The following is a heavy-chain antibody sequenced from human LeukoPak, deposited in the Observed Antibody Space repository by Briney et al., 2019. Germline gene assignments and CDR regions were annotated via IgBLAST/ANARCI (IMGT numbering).Heavy chain of an antibody. D-gene: IGHD6-13*01. CDR1: GGSISSGSYY. CDR3: AREKITAAGTEGWFDP. Sequence: SETLSLTCTVSGGSISSGSYYWSWIRQPAGKGLEWIGRIYTSGSTNYNPSLKSRVTISVDTSKNQFSLKLSSVTAADTAVCYCAREKITAAGTEGWFDPWGQGTLVTVSS. CDR2: IYTSGST. J-gene: IGHJ5*02. V-gene: IGHV4-61*02.